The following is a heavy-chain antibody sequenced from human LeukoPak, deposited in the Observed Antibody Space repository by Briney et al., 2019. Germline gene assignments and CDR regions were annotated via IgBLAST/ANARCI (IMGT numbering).Heavy chain of an antibody. J-gene: IGHJ4*02. V-gene: IGHV3-23*01. CDR1: GFTFSSYA. Sequence: PGGSLRLSCAASGFTFSSYAMSWVRQAPGKGLEWVSAISGSGGSTYYADSVKGRFTISRDNSKNTLYLQMNSLRAEDTAVYYCAKESRITIFGVVIIQDYWGQGTLDTVSS. CDR3: AKESRITIFGVVIIQDY. CDR2: ISGSGGST. D-gene: IGHD3-3*01.